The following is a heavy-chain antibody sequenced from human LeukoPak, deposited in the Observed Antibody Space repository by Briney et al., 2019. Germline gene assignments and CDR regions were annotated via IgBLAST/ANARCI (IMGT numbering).Heavy chain of an antibody. V-gene: IGHV3-33*01. Sequence: GGSLKLSCAASGFTFSKYGMHRVRQAPGKGLEWLALIWYDGHSKYYADSVKGRFSISRDNSKNTLFLEMNDLRAEDTALYYCAREWGLIAVAGGPGYWGQGTPVTVSS. J-gene: IGHJ4*02. D-gene: IGHD6-19*01. CDR2: IWYDGHSK. CDR1: GFTFSKYG. CDR3: AREWGLIAVAGGPGY.